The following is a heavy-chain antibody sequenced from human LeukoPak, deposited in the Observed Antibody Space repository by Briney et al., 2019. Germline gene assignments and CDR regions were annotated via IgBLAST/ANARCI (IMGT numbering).Heavy chain of an antibody. J-gene: IGHJ4*02. CDR3: ARDAGIWFGEFDY. V-gene: IGHV1-69*13. Sequence: SVKVSCKASGGTFSSYAISWVRQAPGQGLEWMGGIIPIFGTANYAQKFQGRVTITADESTSTAYMELSSLRSEDTAVYYCARDAGIWFGEFDYWGQGTLVTVSS. D-gene: IGHD3-10*01. CDR2: IIPIFGTA. CDR1: GGTFSSYA.